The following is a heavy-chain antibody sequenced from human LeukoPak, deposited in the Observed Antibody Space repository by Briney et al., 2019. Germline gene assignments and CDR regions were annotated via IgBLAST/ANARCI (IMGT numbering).Heavy chain of an antibody. CDR3: ATDLISGSCYVGPNFDY. D-gene: IGHD1-26*01. V-gene: IGHV1-24*01. CDR2: FLPEDGET. CDR1: GYTLTELS. Sequence: ASVTVSCRVPGYTLTELSMHWVRQAPGKGPEWMGGFLPEDGETIYAQKFQGRVTMTEDTYTDTAYMELSSLRSEDTAVYYCATDLISGSCYVGPNFDYWGQGTLVTVSS. J-gene: IGHJ4*02.